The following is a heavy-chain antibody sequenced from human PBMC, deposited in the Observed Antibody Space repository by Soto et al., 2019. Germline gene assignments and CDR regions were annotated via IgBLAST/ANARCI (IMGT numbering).Heavy chain of an antibody. J-gene: IGHJ4*02. D-gene: IGHD1-26*01. CDR3: EKVSRGSTADY. Sequence: QVQLVQSGAEVKKPGSSVKVSCKASGGTFSSYAISWVRQAPGQRLEWMGGIIPIFGTANYAQRFQGKVTITADEATRTAYMELSSLRSGDTGGFYCEKVSRGSTADYWGQGTLGTVSS. V-gene: IGHV1-69*01. CDR2: IIPIFGTA. CDR1: GGTFSSYA.